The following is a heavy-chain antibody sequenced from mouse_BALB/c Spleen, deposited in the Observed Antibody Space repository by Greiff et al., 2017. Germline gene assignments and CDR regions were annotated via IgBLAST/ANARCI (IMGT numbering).Heavy chain of an antibody. CDR2: ISYSGST. Sequence: EVKVEESGPGLVKPSQSLSLTCTVTGYSITSDYAWNWIRQFPGNKLEWMGYISYSGSTSYNPSLKSRISITRDTSKNQFFLQLNSVTTEDTATYYCARYGGDFDYWGQGTTLTVSS. CDR1: GYSITSDYA. D-gene: IGHD1-1*01. V-gene: IGHV3-2*02. CDR3: ARYGGDFDY. J-gene: IGHJ2*01.